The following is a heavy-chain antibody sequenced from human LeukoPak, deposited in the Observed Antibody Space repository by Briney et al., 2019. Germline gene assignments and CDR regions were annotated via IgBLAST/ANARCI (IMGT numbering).Heavy chain of an antibody. V-gene: IGHV3-33*08. J-gene: IGHJ4*02. CDR1: GFTFSDYY. CDR3: AREEVGATLDY. Sequence: GGSLRLSCAASGFTFSDYYMSWIRQAPGKGLEWVAVIWYDGSNKYYADSVKGRFTISRDNSKNTLYLQMNSLRAEDTAVYYCAREEVGATLDYWGQGTLVTVSS. CDR2: IWYDGSNK. D-gene: IGHD1-26*01.